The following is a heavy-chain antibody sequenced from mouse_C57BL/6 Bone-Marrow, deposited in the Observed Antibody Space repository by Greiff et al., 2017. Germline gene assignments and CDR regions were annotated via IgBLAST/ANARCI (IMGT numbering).Heavy chain of an antibody. CDR1: GFNIKNTY. Sequence: EVKLVESVAELVRPGASVKLSCTASGFNIKNTYMHWVKQRPEQGLEWIGRIDPANGNTKYAPKFQGKATITADTSSNTAYLQLSSLTSEDTAIYYCAEVLRYPSYWYFDVWGTGTTVTVSS. CDR3: AEVLRYPSYWYFDV. J-gene: IGHJ1*03. V-gene: IGHV14-3*01. CDR2: IDPANGNT. D-gene: IGHD1-1*01.